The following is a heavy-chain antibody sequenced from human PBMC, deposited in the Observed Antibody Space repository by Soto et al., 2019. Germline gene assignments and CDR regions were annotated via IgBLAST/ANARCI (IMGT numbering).Heavy chain of an antibody. Sequence: ASVKVSCKAFGYTFNAFYMHWVRQAPGQGLEWMGVINPSGDGTSYAQKSQGRVTMTRDTSTSTVYMELSSLRSEDTAVYYCARVALGYDYADVWGQGTTVTVYS. D-gene: IGHD4-17*01. CDR2: INPSGDGT. J-gene: IGHJ6*02. CDR3: ARVALGYDYADV. CDR1: GYTFNAFY. V-gene: IGHV1-46*02.